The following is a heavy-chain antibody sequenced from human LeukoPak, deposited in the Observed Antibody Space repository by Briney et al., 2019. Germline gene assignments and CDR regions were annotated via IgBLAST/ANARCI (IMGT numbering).Heavy chain of an antibody. Sequence: ASVKVSCKASGYTFTSYGISWVRQAPGQGLEWMGWINPNSGGTKYAQKFQGRVTMTRDTSISTAYMEVSRLRSDDTAVYYCARDPNTNYYSNNFDYWGQGTLVTVSS. V-gene: IGHV1-2*02. D-gene: IGHD3-22*01. J-gene: IGHJ4*02. CDR2: INPNSGGT. CDR1: GYTFTSYG. CDR3: ARDPNTNYYSNNFDY.